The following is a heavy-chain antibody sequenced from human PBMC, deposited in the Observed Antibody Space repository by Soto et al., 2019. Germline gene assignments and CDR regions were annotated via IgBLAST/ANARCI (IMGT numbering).Heavy chain of an antibody. CDR3: AREVLITGTTHNWFDP. CDR2: IYHSGST. Sequence: SETLSLTCAVSGGSISSSNWWSWVRQPPGKGLEWIAEIYHSGSTNYNPSLKSRVTISVDKSKNQFSLKLSSVTAADTAVYYCAREVLITGTTHNWFDPWGQGTLVTVSS. V-gene: IGHV4-4*02. CDR1: GGSISSSNW. J-gene: IGHJ5*02. D-gene: IGHD1-7*01.